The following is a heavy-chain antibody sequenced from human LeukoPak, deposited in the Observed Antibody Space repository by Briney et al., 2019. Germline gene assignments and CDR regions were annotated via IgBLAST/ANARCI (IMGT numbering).Heavy chain of an antibody. CDR3: ARDSNYHNYYYMDV. CDR1: GFSFNTFW. V-gene: IGHV3-7*01. J-gene: IGHJ6*03. Sequence: GGSLRLSCAASGFSFNTFWMSWVRQAPGKGLEWVATIQQDGGEKFYVDSVKGRFSISRDSAEKLVYLQMSGLTAEDAAVYYSARDSNYHNYYYMDVWGKGTTVTVSS. CDR2: IQQDGGEK.